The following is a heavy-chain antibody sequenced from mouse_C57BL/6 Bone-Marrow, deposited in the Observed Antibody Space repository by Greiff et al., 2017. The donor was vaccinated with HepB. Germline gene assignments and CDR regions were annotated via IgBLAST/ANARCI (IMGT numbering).Heavy chain of an antibody. CDR2: INPYNGGT. CDR1: GYTFTDYY. J-gene: IGHJ1*03. D-gene: IGHD1-1*01. Sequence: VQLQQSGPVLVKPGASVKMSCKASGYTFTDYYMNWVKQSHGKSLEWIGVINPYNGGTSYNQKFKGKATLTVDKSSSTAYMELNSLTSEDSAVYYCARRYYGYWYFDVWGTGTTVTVSS. CDR3: ARRYYGYWYFDV. V-gene: IGHV1-19*01.